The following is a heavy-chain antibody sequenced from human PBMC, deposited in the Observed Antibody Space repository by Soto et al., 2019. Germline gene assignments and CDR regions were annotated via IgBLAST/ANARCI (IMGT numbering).Heavy chain of an antibody. Sequence: QVQLLESGGGVVQPGRSLRLSCAASGFTFSSYGMPWVRQAPGKGLEWMAVIWYDGNSKDYGDSVRGRFTVSRDNSKNTLYLKMDSLRAEDTAVYYCARDSASGEGFDFWGQGTLVTVSS. D-gene: IGHD2-21*01. CDR3: ARDSASGEGFDF. J-gene: IGHJ4*02. CDR2: IWYDGNSK. V-gene: IGHV3-33*01. CDR1: GFTFSSYG.